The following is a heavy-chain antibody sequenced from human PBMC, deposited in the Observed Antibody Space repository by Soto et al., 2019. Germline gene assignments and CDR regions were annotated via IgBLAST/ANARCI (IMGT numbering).Heavy chain of an antibody. CDR3: ARAHVLRYFDWFPDY. CDR2: IYYSGST. Sequence: SETLSLTCAVSGYSIISGYYRGWIRQPPGKGLNWIGNIYYSGSTYYNPSLKSRVSISVDTSKNQFSLKLSSVTAADTAVYYCARAHVLRYFDWFPDYWGQGTLVTVSS. V-gene: IGHV4-38-2*01. CDR1: GYSIISGYY. D-gene: IGHD3-9*01. J-gene: IGHJ4*02.